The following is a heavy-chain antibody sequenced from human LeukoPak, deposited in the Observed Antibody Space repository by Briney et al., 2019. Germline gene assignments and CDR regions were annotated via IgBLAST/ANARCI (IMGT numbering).Heavy chain of an antibody. CDR2: IYHSGST. Sequence: SETLSLTCAVSGYSISSSYYWGWIRQPPGKGLEWIGSIYHSGSTYYNPSLKSRVTISVDTSKNQFSLKLSSVTAADTAVYYCARMDSSSSNRAFGIWGQGTMVTVSS. V-gene: IGHV4-38-2*01. CDR1: GYSISSSYY. CDR3: ARMDSSSSNRAFGI. J-gene: IGHJ3*02. D-gene: IGHD6-6*01.